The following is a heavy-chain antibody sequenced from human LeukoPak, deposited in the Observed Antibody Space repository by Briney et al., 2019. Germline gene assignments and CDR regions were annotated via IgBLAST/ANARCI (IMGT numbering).Heavy chain of an antibody. CDR2: ISTSGVT. CDR3: ARDSPMGASLFDY. V-gene: IGHV4-4*07. J-gene: IGHJ4*02. CDR1: GGSIRNYL. D-gene: IGHD1-26*01. Sequence: SETLSLTCTDPGGSIRNYLWSWIRPPAGEGLEWIGRISTSGVTNYNPSLRSRVTMSVDTSKNHFSLRLTSVTAADTAVYYCARDSPMGASLFDYWGQGTLVTVSS.